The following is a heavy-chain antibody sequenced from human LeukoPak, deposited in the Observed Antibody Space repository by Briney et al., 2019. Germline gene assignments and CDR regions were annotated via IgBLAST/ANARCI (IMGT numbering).Heavy chain of an antibody. CDR3: ARGDYYYGMDV. V-gene: IGHV3-66*01. Sequence: RTGGSLRLSCAASGFTVSSNYMSWVRQAPGKGLERVSVIYSGGSTYYADSVKGRFTISRDNSKNTLYLQMNSLRAEDTAVYYCARGDYYYGMDVWGQGTTVTVSS. CDR2: IYSGGST. J-gene: IGHJ6*02. CDR1: GFTVSSNY.